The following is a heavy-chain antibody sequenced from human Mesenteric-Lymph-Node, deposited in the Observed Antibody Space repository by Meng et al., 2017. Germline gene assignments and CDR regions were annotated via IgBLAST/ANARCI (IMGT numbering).Heavy chain of an antibody. CDR2: IYYSGNT. J-gene: IGHJ5*02. Sequence: QVQVQESGPGLVKPSQTLSLTCTVSGGSMSSGDYFWNWIRQPPGKGLEWIGYIYYSGNTYYNPSLKSRVTISIDTSKNQFSLKLSSVTAADTAVYYCARAEYYNWFDPWGQGTLVTVPS. D-gene: IGHD1-14*01. CDR1: GGSMSSGDYF. CDR3: ARAEYYNWFDP. V-gene: IGHV4-30-4*01.